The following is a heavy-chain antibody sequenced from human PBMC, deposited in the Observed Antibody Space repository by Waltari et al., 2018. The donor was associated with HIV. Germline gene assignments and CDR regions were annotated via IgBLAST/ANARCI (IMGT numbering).Heavy chain of an antibody. J-gene: IGHJ4*02. V-gene: IGHV1-18*01. CDR1: GYSFSTHA. D-gene: IGHD2-21*01. CDR2: SNTLTNET. Sequence: GASVIMSCKTSGYSFSTHAIPWVRWAPGRGLEWVGWSNTLTNETRSARRFQGRVTMSSDPSTNTSYMQLARLTSDDSAIYYCARDRDLKYDTGIALAYWGQGTLVSVSS. CDR3: ARDRDLKYDTGIALAY.